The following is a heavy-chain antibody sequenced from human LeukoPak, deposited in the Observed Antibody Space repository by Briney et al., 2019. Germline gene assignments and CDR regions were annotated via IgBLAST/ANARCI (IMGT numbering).Heavy chain of an antibody. CDR2: MSYDGGNK. D-gene: IGHD4-23*01. V-gene: IGHV3-30*18. CDR3: AKDVSTVLTGYFQH. J-gene: IGHJ1*01. Sequence: PGGSLRLSCAASGFTFSSYGMHWVRQAPGKGLEWVAVMSYDGGNKYYADSVKGRFTISRDNSKNTLYLQMNSLRVEDTAVYYCAKDVSTVLTGYFQHWGQGTLVTVSS. CDR1: GFTFSSYG.